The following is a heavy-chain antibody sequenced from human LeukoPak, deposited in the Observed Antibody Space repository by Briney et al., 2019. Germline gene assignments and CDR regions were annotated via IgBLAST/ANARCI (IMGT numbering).Heavy chain of an antibody. CDR3: ARYVAARRYFDY. Sequence: ASVKVSCKASGGTFSSYAISWVRQAPGQGLEWMGWISTYNGYTYYAQNLQGRVTMTTDSSTSTVYMEVRSLTSDDTAVYYCARYVAARRYFDYWGRGTLVTVSS. J-gene: IGHJ4*02. CDR2: ISTYNGYT. V-gene: IGHV1-18*01. D-gene: IGHD6-6*01. CDR1: GGTFSSYA.